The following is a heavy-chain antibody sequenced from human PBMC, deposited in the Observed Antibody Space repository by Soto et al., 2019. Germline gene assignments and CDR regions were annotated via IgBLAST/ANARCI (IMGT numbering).Heavy chain of an antibody. J-gene: IGHJ6*02. D-gene: IGHD5-12*01. V-gene: IGHV4-34*01. Sequence: SETLSLTCAVYGGSFSGYYWSWIRQPPGKGLEWIGEINHSGSTNYNPSLKSRVTISVDTSKNQFSLKLSSVTAADTAVYYCARWYWLAQDYYRDVMDVCGQGTTVP. CDR2: INHSGST. CDR1: GGSFSGYY. CDR3: ARWYWLAQDYYRDVMDV.